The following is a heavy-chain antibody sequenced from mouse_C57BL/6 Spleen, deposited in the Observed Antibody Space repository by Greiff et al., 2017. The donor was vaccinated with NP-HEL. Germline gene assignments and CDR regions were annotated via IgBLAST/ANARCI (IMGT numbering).Heavy chain of an antibody. CDR1: GFTFSDYG. J-gene: IGHJ1*03. D-gene: IGHD1-1*01. Sequence: DVKLVESGGGLVKPGGSLKLSCAASGFTFSDYGMHWVRQAPEKGLEWVAYISSGSSTIYYADTVKGRFTISRDNAKNTLFLQMTSLRSEDTAMYYWARGGGSSSRWYFDVWGTGTTVTVSS. V-gene: IGHV5-17*01. CDR3: ARGGGSSSRWYFDV. CDR2: ISSGSSTI.